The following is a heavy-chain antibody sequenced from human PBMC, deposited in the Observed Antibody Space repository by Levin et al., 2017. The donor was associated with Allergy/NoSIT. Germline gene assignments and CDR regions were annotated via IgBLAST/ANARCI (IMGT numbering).Heavy chain of an antibody. CDR1: GFTFDDSA. CDR2: ISWNSGSI. J-gene: IGHJ6*03. Sequence: LSLTCAASGFTFDDSAMHWVRQAPGKGLEWVSGISWNSGSIGYADSVKGRFTISRDNAKNSLYLQMNSLRAEDTALYYCAKDGRHGVTARMIGYYYYYMDVWGKGTTVTVSS. CDR3: AKDGRHGVTARMIGYYYYYMDV. D-gene: IGHD2-21*02. V-gene: IGHV3-9*01.